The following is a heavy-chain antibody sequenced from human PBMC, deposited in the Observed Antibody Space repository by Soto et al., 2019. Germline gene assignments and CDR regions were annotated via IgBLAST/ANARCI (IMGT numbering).Heavy chain of an antibody. CDR1: GFTFSSYG. J-gene: IGHJ4*02. Sequence: ESGGGVVQPGRSLRLSCAASGFTFSSYGMHWVRQAPGKGLEWVAVIWYDGSNKYYADSVKGRFTISRDNSKNTLYLQMNSLRAEDTAVYYCARDLGGILTGYLFYYWGQGTLVTVSS. D-gene: IGHD3-9*01. V-gene: IGHV3-33*01. CDR2: IWYDGSNK. CDR3: ARDLGGILTGYLFYY.